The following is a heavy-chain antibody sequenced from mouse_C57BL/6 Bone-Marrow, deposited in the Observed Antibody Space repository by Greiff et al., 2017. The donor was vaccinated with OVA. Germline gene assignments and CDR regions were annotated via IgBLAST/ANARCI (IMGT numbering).Heavy chain of an antibody. CDR1: GYTFTNYW. Sequence: VMLVESGAELVRPGTSVKMSCKASGYTFTNYWIGWAKQRPGHGLEWIGDIYPGGGYTNYNEQFKGTATLTADKSSSTAYMQFSSLTSEDSAIFYCARRGYDGFDYGGQGTTLTVSS. D-gene: IGHD2-2*01. CDR3: ARRGYDGFDY. V-gene: IGHV1-63*01. J-gene: IGHJ2*01. CDR2: IYPGGGYT.